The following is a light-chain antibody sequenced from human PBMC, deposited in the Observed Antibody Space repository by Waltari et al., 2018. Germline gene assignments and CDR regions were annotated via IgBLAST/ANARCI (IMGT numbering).Light chain of an antibody. CDR2: EVS. CDR3: SSYTSSSTYV. J-gene: IGLJ1*01. Sequence: QSALTQPASVSGSPGQSITISCTGTSSDVGGYSYVSWYQQHPGKAPKLMIYEVSKRPPGVSNRFSGSKSGNTASLTISGLQAEDEADYYCSSYTSSSTYVFGAGTKVTVL. V-gene: IGLV2-14*01. CDR1: SSDVGGYSY.